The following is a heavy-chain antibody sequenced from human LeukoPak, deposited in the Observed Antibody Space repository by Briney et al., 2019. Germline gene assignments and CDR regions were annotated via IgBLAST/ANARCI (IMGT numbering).Heavy chain of an antibody. CDR1: GFTFSSYA. CDR2: ISYDGSNR. D-gene: IGHD3-10*01. V-gene: IGHV3-30-3*01. Sequence: GRSLRLSCAASGFTFSSYAMHWVRQAPGKGLEWVAVISYDGSNRYYADSVKGRFTISRDNSKNTLYLQMNSLRAEDTAVYYCARDRAMVRGVMIYWGQGTLVTVSS. CDR3: ARDRAMVRGVMIY. J-gene: IGHJ4*02.